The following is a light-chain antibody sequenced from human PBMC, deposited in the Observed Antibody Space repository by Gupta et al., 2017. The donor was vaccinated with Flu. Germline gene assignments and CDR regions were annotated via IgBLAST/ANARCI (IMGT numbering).Light chain of an antibody. J-gene: IGLJ1*01. Sequence: QSALTQPASVSGSPGQSITISCTGTSSDVGGSDYVSWYQQHPDNAPKLIIYDVTNRPSGVSSRFSGSKSGNTASLTISGLQAEDETDYYCSSYTSTSTFYVFGTGTKVTVL. CDR3: SSYTSTSTFYV. CDR2: DVT. V-gene: IGLV2-14*01. CDR1: SSDVGGSDY.